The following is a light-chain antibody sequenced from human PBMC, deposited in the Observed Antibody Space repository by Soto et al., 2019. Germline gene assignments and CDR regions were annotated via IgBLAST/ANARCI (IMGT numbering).Light chain of an antibody. CDR3: SSYTSSSTPYV. CDR1: SCDVGGYNY. Sequence: HSVLTPPASVSGSHGQSITISCTGTSCDVGGYNYVSWYQQHPGKAPTLMIYDVSNRPSVVSNRFSGSKSGNTASLTISGLQAEDEADYYCSSYTSSSTPYVFGTGT. V-gene: IGLV2-14*01. CDR2: DVS. J-gene: IGLJ1*01.